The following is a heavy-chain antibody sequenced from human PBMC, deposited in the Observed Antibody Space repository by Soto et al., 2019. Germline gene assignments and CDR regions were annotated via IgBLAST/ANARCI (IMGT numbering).Heavy chain of an antibody. Sequence: GGSLRLSCAASGFTISSYAISWVRQAPGKGLEWASAISGSGGSTYYADSVKGRFTISRDNSKNTLYLQMNSLRAEDTDVYYCAPGMVAFDIWGQGTMVTVSS. J-gene: IGHJ3*02. CDR2: ISGSGGST. CDR3: APGMVAFDI. D-gene: IGHD3-10*01. V-gene: IGHV3-23*01. CDR1: GFTISSYA.